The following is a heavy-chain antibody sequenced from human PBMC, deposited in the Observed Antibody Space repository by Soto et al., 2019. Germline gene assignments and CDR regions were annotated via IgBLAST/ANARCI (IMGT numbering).Heavy chain of an antibody. CDR2: IVPMLGTP. D-gene: IGHD2-21*02. J-gene: IGHJ6*02. CDR1: GGTFDNFI. CDR3: ARNGTAISSLSQYSGMDV. V-gene: IGHV1-69*01. Sequence: QVQLVQSGAEVKEPGSSVRVSCKASGGTFDNFIMNWVRQTPGQGLEWMGGIVPMLGTPTYAEKFKGRVTISATGSTRTIYMEVTSLRSEHKAIYYCARNGTAISSLSQYSGMDVWGQVTTFTVSS.